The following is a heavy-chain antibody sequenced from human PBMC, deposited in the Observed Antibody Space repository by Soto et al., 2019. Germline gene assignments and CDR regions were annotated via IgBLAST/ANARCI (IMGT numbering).Heavy chain of an antibody. CDR1: GVAFSFYS. D-gene: IGHD6-19*01. CDR2: ISGNGATT. V-gene: IGHV3-23*01. J-gene: IGHJ4*02. Sequence: EVALLESGGGLVQPGGSLRLSCEVSGVAFSFYSMSWVRQAPGKGLEWVASISGNGATTYYAASGKGRFTFSRDNSKNTLYLQLDSLKDDDTAVYYCTRDSMTAGHVYWGQGTPVTVSS. CDR3: TRDSMTAGHVY.